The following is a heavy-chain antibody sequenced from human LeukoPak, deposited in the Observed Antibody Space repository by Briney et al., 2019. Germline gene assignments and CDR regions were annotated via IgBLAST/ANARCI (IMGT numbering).Heavy chain of an antibody. J-gene: IGHJ4*02. D-gene: IGHD4-23*01. CDR3: ARDKFPHDYGGLVDY. V-gene: IGHV1-69*01. Sequence: GFSVKVSCKASGGTFSSYAISWVRQAPGQGLEWMGGIIPIFGTANYAQKFQGRVTITADESTSTAYMEPSSLRSEDTAVYYCARDKFPHDYGGLVDYWGQGTLVTVSS. CDR1: GGTFSSYA. CDR2: IIPIFGTA.